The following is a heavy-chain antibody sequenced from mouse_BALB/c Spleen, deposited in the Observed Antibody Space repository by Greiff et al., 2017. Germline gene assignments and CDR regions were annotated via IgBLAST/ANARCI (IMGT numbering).Heavy chain of an antibody. CDR3: TRAMTQAYYAMDY. D-gene: IGHD2-3*01. CDR1: GFTFSSYT. CDR2: ISSGGSYT. Sequence: EVMLVESGGGLVKPGGSLKLSCAASGFTFSSYTMSWVRQTPEKRLEWVATISSGGSYTYYPDSVKGRFTISRDNAKNTLYLQMSSLKSEDTAMYYCTRAMTQAYYAMDYWGQGTSVTVSS. V-gene: IGHV5-6-4*01. J-gene: IGHJ4*01.